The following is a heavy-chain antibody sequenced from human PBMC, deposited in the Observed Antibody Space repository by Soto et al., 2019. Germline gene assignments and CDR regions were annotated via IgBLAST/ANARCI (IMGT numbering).Heavy chain of an antibody. D-gene: IGHD1-1*01. V-gene: IGHV4-31*03. CDR2: IFHTGST. J-gene: IGHJ3*02. CDR1: AGSISSPGYY. Sequence: QVQLQESGPGLMKPSQTLSLTCSVSAGSISSPGYYWSWIRQHPGKGLEWLGYIFHTGSTDYNPALKSRLTMSVDTAKNQFSLKLTSVSAADKALYDCARGATATTARGAFDIWGQGTMVTVSS. CDR3: ARGATATTARGAFDI.